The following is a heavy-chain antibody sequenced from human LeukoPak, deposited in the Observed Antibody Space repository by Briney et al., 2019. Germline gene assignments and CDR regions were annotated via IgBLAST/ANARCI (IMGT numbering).Heavy chain of an antibody. V-gene: IGHV3-23*01. J-gene: IGHJ4*02. CDR3: AKSYGDYGNFDY. CDR2: ISGSGGST. CDR1: GFTFSSYA. Sequence: PGGSLRLSCAVSGFTFSSYAMSWVRQAPGKGLEWVSAISGSGGSTYYADSVKGRFTISRDNSKNTLFLQMNSLRAEDTAVYYCAKSYGDYGNFDYWGQGTLVTVSS. D-gene: IGHD4-17*01.